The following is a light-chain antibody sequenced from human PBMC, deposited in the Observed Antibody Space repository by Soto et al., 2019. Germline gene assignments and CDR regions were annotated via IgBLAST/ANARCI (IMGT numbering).Light chain of an antibody. CDR1: QSVLYISNNKNY. CDR2: WAP. J-gene: IGKJ1*01. V-gene: IGKV4-1*01. Sequence: DIVMTQSPDSLAVSLGERATINCKSSQSVLYISNNKNYLAWYQQKPGQPPKLLIYWAPTRESGVPDRFSGSGSGTDFTLTISSLQAEDVAVYYCQQYYSTPWTFGQGTKVVIK. CDR3: QQYYSTPWT.